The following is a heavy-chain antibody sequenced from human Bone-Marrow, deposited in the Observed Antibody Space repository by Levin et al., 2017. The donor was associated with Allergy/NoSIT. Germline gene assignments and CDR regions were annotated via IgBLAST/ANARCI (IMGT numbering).Heavy chain of an antibody. CDR3: TRGVGGSGHYYYGMDV. CDR2: IRTTLNNYAT. Sequence: GESLKISCATSGFTFSGSAIHWVRQSSGKGLEWVGRIRTTLNNYATTFAASVKGRFTISRDDSTNTIYLQMNSLKTEDTAVYYCTRGVGGSGHYYYGMDVWGPGTAVTVS. V-gene: IGHV3-73*01. J-gene: IGHJ6*02. D-gene: IGHD4-23*01. CDR1: GFTFSGSA.